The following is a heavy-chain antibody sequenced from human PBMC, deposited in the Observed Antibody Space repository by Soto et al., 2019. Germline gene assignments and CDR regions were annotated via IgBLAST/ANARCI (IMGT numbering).Heavy chain of an antibody. J-gene: IGHJ1*01. CDR1: GFTCSSYS. CDR3: AKAEGYCSSTSCREYFHH. Sequence: GGSLRLSSAASGFTCSSYSMNWVRQAPGKGLEWVSYISSSSTIYCADSVKGRFTISRDNSKNTLFLQMNSLRAEDTAMYYCAKAEGYCSSTSCREYFHHWGQGTLVTVSS. V-gene: IGHV3-48*01. CDR2: ISSSSTI. D-gene: IGHD2-2*01.